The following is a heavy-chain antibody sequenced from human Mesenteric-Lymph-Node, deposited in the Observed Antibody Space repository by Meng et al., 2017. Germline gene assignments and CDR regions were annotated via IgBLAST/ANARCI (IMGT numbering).Heavy chain of an antibody. V-gene: IGHV1-69*13. Sequence: LVQAGSELKKPWASEKGSCKASGYTFTSYAMNWVRQAPGQGLEWMGGIIPIFGTANYAQKFQGRVTITADESMSTAYMELSSLRSEDTAVYYCARETARSGSPVGYWGQGTLVTVSS. CDR2: IIPIFGTA. CDR3: ARETARSGSPVGY. CDR1: GYTFTSYA. J-gene: IGHJ4*02. D-gene: IGHD1-26*01.